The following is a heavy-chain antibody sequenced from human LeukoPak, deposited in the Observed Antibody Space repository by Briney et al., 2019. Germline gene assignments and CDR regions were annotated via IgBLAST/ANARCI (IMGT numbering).Heavy chain of an antibody. J-gene: IGHJ4*02. CDR3: DRDSRLPLKYCSGGSCYSDY. D-gene: IGHD2-15*01. Sequence: GASVKVSCKASGYTFASYGINWVRQAPGQGLEWMGWINTYNGNTNHAQKFQGRVTMTTDTSTSTTYMELRSLRSDDTAVYYCDRDSRLPLKYCSGGSCYSDYWGQGTLVTVSS. CDR1: GYTFASYG. CDR2: INTYNGNT. V-gene: IGHV1-18*01.